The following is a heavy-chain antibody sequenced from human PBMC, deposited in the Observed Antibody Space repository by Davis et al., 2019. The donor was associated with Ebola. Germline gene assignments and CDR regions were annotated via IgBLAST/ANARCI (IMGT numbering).Heavy chain of an antibody. V-gene: IGHV3-74*01. CDR3: ARARDIVVVVAATLDY. Sequence: GESLKISCAASGFIFNNYWMHWVRQAPGKGLVWVSRISFDGSNTDYADSVKGRFTISRDNTRDTLYLQMNSLRAEDTAVYYCARARDIVVVVAATLDYWGQGTLVTVSS. CDR1: GFIFNNYW. D-gene: IGHD2-15*01. J-gene: IGHJ4*02. CDR2: ISFDGSNT.